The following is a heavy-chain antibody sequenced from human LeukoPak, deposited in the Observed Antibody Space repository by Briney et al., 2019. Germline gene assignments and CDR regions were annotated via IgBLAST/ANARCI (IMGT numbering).Heavy chain of an antibody. CDR3: ARGLDYYDSSGYFDYFDY. CDR2: IKLGGSEK. J-gene: IGHJ4*02. D-gene: IGHD3-22*01. CDR1: GFTFRSYW. Sequence: GGSLRLSCATSGFTFRSYWMGWARQTPGKGLEWVANIKLGGSEKTYVDSVKGRFTISRDNAKNSLYLQMNSLRAEDTAVYYCARGLDYYDSSGYFDYFDYWGQGTLVTVSS. V-gene: IGHV3-7*01.